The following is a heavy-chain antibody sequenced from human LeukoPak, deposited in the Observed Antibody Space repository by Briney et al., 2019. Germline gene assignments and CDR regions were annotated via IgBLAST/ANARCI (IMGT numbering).Heavy chain of an antibody. CDR2: IIPIFGTA. D-gene: IGHD2-15*01. V-gene: IGHV1-69*05. CDR1: GGTFSSYA. CDR3: ARDVVWYETRLSNYMDV. Sequence: SVKVSCKASGGTFSSYAISWVRQAPGQGLEWMGRIIPIFGTANYAQKFQGRVTITTDESTSTACMELSSLRSEDTAVYYCARDVVWYETRLSNYMDVWGKGTTVTVSS. J-gene: IGHJ6*03.